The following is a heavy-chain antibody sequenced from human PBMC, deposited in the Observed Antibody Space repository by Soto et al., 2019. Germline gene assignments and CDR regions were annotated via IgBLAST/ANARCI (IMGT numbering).Heavy chain of an antibody. Sequence: GESLKISCKGSGYSFTNYWIGWVRQMPGKGLEWMGIIYPSDSDTAYSPSFQAHVTISVDKSISTAFLQWDSLKASDTAMYYCARQSPTSMVRGIIHAFDVWGQGAMVTVSS. D-gene: IGHD3-10*01. CDR3: ARQSPTSMVRGIIHAFDV. V-gene: IGHV5-51*01. J-gene: IGHJ3*01. CDR2: IYPSDSDT. CDR1: GYSFTNYW.